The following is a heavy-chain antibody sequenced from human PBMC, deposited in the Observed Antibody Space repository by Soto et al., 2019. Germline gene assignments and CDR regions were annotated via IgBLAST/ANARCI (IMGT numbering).Heavy chain of an antibody. CDR3: TRLPVGVGAT. D-gene: IGHD1-26*01. V-gene: IGHV3-73*02. Sequence: EVQLVESGGGLVQPGGSLKLSCAASGFTFSGSAMHWVRQASGKGLEWVGRIRSKANSYATAYAASVKGRFTISRDDSKNTAYLQMNSLKTEDTAVYYCTRLPVGVGATWGQGTLVTVSS. CDR2: IRSKANSYAT. CDR1: GFTFSGSA. J-gene: IGHJ4*02.